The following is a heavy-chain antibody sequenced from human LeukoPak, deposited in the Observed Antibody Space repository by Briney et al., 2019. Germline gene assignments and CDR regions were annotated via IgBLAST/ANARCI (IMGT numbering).Heavy chain of an antibody. CDR2: INGRGGII. CDR3: AREGDGSRYYFDY. CDR1: GFSFSNYY. V-gene: IGHV3-48*04. J-gene: IGHJ4*02. Sequence: GGSLRLSCKASGFSFSNYYMNWVRQAPGKGLEWLSHINGRGGIINYADSVKGRFTISRDNARNSLDLHMSSLGAEDTAVYYCAREGDGSRYYFDYWGQGILVTVSS. D-gene: IGHD2-21*01.